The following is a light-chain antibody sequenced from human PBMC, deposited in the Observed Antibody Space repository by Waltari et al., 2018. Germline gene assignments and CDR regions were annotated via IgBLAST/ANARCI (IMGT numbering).Light chain of an antibody. Sequence: QSALTQPASVSGSPGQSITISCTGTNSDIGAYNYVSWYQQHPGKAPKLIIYEVSFRPSGVSIRCSGSKSGNTASLAISGLQAEDEADYYCFSYRGSTSLLFGGGTRVTVL. CDR1: NSDIGAYNY. V-gene: IGLV2-14*01. CDR3: FSYRGSTSLL. CDR2: EVS. J-gene: IGLJ2*01.